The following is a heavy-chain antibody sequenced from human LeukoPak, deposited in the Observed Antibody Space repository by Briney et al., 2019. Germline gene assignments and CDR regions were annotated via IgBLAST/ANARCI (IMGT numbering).Heavy chain of an antibody. V-gene: IGHV3-9*01. J-gene: IGHJ4*02. CDR3: AKGTVVVVAAPNFDY. CDR1: GFTFDDYA. CDR2: ISWNSGSI. Sequence: GGSLRLSCAASGFTFDDYAMHWVRQAPGKGLEWVSGISWNSGSIGYADSAKGRFTISGDNAKNSLYLQMNSLRAEDTALYYCAKGTVVVVAAPNFDYWGQGTLVTVSS. D-gene: IGHD2-15*01.